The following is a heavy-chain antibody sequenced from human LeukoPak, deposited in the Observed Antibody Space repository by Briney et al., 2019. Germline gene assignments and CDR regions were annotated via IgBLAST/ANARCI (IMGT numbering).Heavy chain of an antibody. V-gene: IGHV4-30-4*01. J-gene: IGHJ4*02. CDR1: GGSISSGDYY. CDR2: TYYSGST. Sequence: SQTLSLTCTVSGGSISSGDYYWSWIRQPPGKGLEWIGYTYYSGSTYYNPSLKSRVTISVDASKNQFSLKLSSVTAADTAVYYCATSDYGVYYFDYWGQGTLVTVSS. D-gene: IGHD4-17*01. CDR3: ATSDYGVYYFDY.